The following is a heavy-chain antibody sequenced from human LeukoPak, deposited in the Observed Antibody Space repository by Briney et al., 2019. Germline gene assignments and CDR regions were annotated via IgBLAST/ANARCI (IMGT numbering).Heavy chain of an antibody. CDR3: AKGLGIYYYYGMDV. CDR2: ISWNGGST. V-gene: IGHV3-20*04. D-gene: IGHD7-27*01. J-gene: IGHJ6*02. CDR1: GFTFDNYG. Sequence: RTGGSLRLSCAASGFTFDNYGMSWVRQAPGKGLEWVSGISWNGGSTGYADSVKGRFSISRDSAKNSLYLQMNSLRAEDTALYYCAKGLGIYYYYGMDVWGQGTTVTVSS.